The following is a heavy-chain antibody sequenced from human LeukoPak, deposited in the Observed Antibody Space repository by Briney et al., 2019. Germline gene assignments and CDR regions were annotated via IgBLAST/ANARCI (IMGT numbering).Heavy chain of an antibody. D-gene: IGHD3-22*01. J-gene: IGHJ4*02. CDR2: IYFSGST. V-gene: IGHV4-59*01. CDR1: GGSISSYY. CDR3: ARYYDRSGYWSTPHFDY. Sequence: SETLSLTCTVSGGSISSYYWSWIRQPPGKGLEWIGYIYFSGSTNYNPSLKSRVAMSVDTSKNQFSLKLSSVTAADTAVYYCARYYDRSGYWSTPHFDYWGQGTLVTVSS.